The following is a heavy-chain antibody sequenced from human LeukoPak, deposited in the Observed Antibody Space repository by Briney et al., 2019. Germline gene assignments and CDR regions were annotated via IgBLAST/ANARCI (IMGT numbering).Heavy chain of an antibody. CDR1: GGSISSYY. Sequence: PSETLSLTCTVSGGSISSYYWSWIRQPPGKGLEWIGYIYYSGSTNYNPSLKSRVTITVDTSKNQFSLKLSSVTAADTAVYYCARVSSGWTLDYWGQGTLVTVSS. J-gene: IGHJ4*02. V-gene: IGHV4-59*01. D-gene: IGHD6-19*01. CDR2: IYYSGST. CDR3: ARVSSGWTLDY.